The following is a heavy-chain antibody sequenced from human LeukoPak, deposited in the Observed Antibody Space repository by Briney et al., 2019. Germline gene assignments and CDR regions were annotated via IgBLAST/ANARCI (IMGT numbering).Heavy chain of an antibody. CDR3: ARGDIPEDWFDP. Sequence: SQTLSLTCTVSGGSISSGSYYWSWIRQPAGKGLEWIGRIYTSGSTNYNPSLKSRVTISVDTSKNQFSLKLSSVTAADTAVYYCARGDIPEDWFDPWGQGTLVTVSS. D-gene: IGHD2-15*01. CDR2: IYTSGST. V-gene: IGHV4-61*02. CDR1: GGSISSGSYY. J-gene: IGHJ5*02.